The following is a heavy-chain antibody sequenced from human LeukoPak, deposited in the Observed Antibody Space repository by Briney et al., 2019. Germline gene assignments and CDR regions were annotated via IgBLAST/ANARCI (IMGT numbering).Heavy chain of an antibody. CDR1: GYTFTSCD. D-gene: IGHD1-26*01. J-gene: IGHJ4*02. Sequence: SCKASGYTFTSCDINWVRQAPGKGLEWVAVISYDGSNKYYADSVKGRFTISRDNSKNTLYLQMNSPRAEDTAVYYCARERSDSGSHFDYWGQGTLVTVSS. CDR2: ISYDGSNK. V-gene: IGHV3-30*04. CDR3: ARERSDSGSHFDY.